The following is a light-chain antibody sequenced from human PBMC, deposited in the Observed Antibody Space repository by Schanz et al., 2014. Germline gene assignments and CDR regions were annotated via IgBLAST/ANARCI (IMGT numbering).Light chain of an antibody. V-gene: IGKV3-20*01. J-gene: IGKJ3*01. Sequence: EIVLTQSPGTLSLSPGERATLSCRASQSVTSSYLAWYQHRPGQAPRLLIYDASTRATGIPDRFSGSGSGTDFSLTISRLEPEDFAVYYCQQYGSSVTFGPGTKVDIK. CDR3: QQYGSSVT. CDR1: QSVTSSY. CDR2: DAS.